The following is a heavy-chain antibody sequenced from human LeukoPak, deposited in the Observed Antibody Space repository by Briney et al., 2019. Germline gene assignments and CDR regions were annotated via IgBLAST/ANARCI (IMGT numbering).Heavy chain of an antibody. CDR3: ARDLTGPDTAMVAMDV. Sequence: GSLRPSCAASGFTFSSYSMNWVRQAPGKGLEWVSSISSSSSYIYYADSVKGRFTISRDNAKNSLYLQMNSLRAEDTAVYYCARDLTGPDTAMVAMDVWGKGTTVTVSS. CDR2: ISSSSSYI. J-gene: IGHJ6*04. V-gene: IGHV3-21*01. CDR1: GFTFSSYS. D-gene: IGHD5-18*01.